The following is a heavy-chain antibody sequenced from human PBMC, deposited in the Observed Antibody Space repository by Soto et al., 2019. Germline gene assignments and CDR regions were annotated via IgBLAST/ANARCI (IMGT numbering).Heavy chain of an antibody. CDR3: ARRTDYGDFDF. J-gene: IGHJ4*02. CDR1: GGSISGRSYY. V-gene: IGHV4-39*01. CDR2: IYYSGST. D-gene: IGHD4-17*01. Sequence: SETLSLTCTVSGGSISGRSYYWGWIRQPPGKGLEWIGSIYYSGSTYYNPSLKSRVTISVDTSKNQFSLMLSSVTAADTAVFYCARRTDYGDFDFWGQGTLVTVSS.